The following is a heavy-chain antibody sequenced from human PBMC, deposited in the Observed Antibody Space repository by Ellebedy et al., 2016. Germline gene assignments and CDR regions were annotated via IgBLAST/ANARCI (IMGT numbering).Heavy chain of an antibody. J-gene: IGHJ5*02. CDR1: GYTFTSYD. Sequence: ASVKVSCKASGYTFTSYDINWVRQATGQGLEWMGWMNPNSGNTGYAQKFQGRVTMTRNTSISTAYMELSSLGSEDTAVYYCARAYGSGSYYWFDPWGQGTLVTVSS. CDR3: ARAYGSGSYYWFDP. V-gene: IGHV1-8*01. CDR2: MNPNSGNT. D-gene: IGHD3-10*01.